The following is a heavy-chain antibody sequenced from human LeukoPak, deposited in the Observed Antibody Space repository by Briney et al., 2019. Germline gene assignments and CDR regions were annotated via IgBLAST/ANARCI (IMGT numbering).Heavy chain of an antibody. Sequence: PGGSLRLSCAASGFTFSSYAVHWVRQAPGKGLEWVAVISYDGSNKYYADSVKGRFTISRDNSKNTLYLQMNSLRAEDTAVYYCARDFGPWELLRPDYWGQGTLVTVSS. CDR1: GFTFSSYA. J-gene: IGHJ4*02. V-gene: IGHV3-30*01. CDR2: ISYDGSNK. CDR3: ARDFGPWELLRPDY. D-gene: IGHD1-26*01.